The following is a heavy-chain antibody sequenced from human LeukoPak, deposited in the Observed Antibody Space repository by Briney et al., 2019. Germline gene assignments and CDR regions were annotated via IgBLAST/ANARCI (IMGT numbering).Heavy chain of an antibody. CDR1: GFTFDDYA. J-gene: IGHJ6*02. D-gene: IGHD5-24*01. Sequence: PGRSLRLSCAASGFTFDDYAMHWVRQAPGKGLEWVSGISWNSGSIGYADSVKGRLTISRDNSKNTLYLQMNSLRAEDTAVYYCARVNSVYYYGMDVWGQGTTVTVSS. V-gene: IGHV3-9*01. CDR3: ARVNSVYYYGMDV. CDR2: ISWNSGSI.